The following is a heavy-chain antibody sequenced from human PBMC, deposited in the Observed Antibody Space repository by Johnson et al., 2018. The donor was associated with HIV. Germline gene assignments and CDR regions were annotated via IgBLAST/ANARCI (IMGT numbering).Heavy chain of an antibody. CDR2: IYSGGCT. Sequence: VQLVESGGGVVQPGRSLRLSCAASGFTFSSYDMHWVRQATGKGLEWVSVIYSGGCTYYADSVKGRFTISRDNSNNTLYLQMNSLRTEDTAVYYCARDRLLWFRELWPHDALDIWGQGTMVTVSS. J-gene: IGHJ3*02. D-gene: IGHD3-10*01. CDR3: ARDRLLWFRELWPHDALDI. CDR1: GFTFSSYD. V-gene: IGHV3-66*02.